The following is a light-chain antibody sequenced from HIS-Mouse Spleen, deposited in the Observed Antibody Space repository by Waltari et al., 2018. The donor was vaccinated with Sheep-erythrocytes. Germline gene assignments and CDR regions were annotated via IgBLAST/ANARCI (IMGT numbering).Light chain of an antibody. CDR3: CSYAGSYNHV. J-gene: IGLJ1*01. V-gene: IGLV2-11*01. Sequence: SALTQPRSVSGSPGQSVTISCTGTSSDVGGYNYVSWYQQHPGKAPKLMIYEVSKRPSGVPDRFSGSKSGNTASLTISGLQAEDEAEYYCCSYAGSYNHVFATGTKVTVL. CDR1: SSDVGGYNY. CDR2: EVS.